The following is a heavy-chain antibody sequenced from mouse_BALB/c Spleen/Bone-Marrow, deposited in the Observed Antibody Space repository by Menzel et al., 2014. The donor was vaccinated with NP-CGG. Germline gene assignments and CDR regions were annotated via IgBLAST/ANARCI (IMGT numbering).Heavy chain of an antibody. J-gene: IGHJ2*01. CDR1: GYTFXSYV. CDR2: INPFNDGI. D-gene: IGHD1-1*01. Sequence: VQLQQPGPELVKPGASVKMSCMASGYTFXSYVMHWVKQKPGQGLEWIGYINPFNDGIEYNEKFRVKATLTSDKSSSTAYMELSSLTSEDSAVYYCARGTTVVGDYWGQGTTLTVSS. V-gene: IGHV1-14*01. CDR3: ARGTTVVGDY.